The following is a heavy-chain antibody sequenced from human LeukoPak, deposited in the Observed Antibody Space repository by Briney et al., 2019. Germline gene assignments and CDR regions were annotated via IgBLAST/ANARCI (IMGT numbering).Heavy chain of an antibody. CDR1: GYTITSYG. CDR3: ARGMGYSYGHPQGAFDI. J-gene: IGHJ3*02. Sequence: ASVKVSCKASGYTITSYGISWVRQAPGQGLECMGWTSAYNGNTNYAQKLQGRVTMTTDTSTSTAYMELRSLRSDDTAVYYCARGMGYSYGHPQGAFDIWGQGTMVTVSS. V-gene: IGHV1-18*01. CDR2: TSAYNGNT. D-gene: IGHD5-18*01.